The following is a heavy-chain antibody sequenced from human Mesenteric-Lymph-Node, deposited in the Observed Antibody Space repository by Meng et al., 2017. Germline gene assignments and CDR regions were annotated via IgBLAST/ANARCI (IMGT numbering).Heavy chain of an antibody. V-gene: IGHV3-66*02. CDR2: IYSGGST. J-gene: IGHJ6*02. D-gene: IGHD2-15*01. Sequence: GESLKISCAASGFTVSSNYMSWVRQAPGKGLEWVSVIYSGGSTYYADSVKGRFTISRDNSKNTLYLQMNSLRAEDTAVYYCARDNNVVVVAATTSYYYCGMDVWGQGTTVTVSS. CDR1: GFTVSSNY. CDR3: ARDNNVVVVAATTSYYYCGMDV.